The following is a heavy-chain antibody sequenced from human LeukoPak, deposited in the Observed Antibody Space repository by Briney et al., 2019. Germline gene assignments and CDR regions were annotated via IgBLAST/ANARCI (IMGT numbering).Heavy chain of an antibody. J-gene: IGHJ4*02. CDR1: GGSISSGGYY. CDR3: TRGPLRFLTLKWSYYIDY. V-gene: IGHV4-31*03. Sequence: SKTLSLTCTVSGGSISSGGYYWSWIRQHPGKGLEWIGYIYYSGSTYYNPSLKSRVTISVDTSKNQFSLKLSSVTAADTAVYYCTRGPLRFLTLKWSYYIDYWGQGTLVTVSS. D-gene: IGHD3-3*01. CDR2: IYYSGST.